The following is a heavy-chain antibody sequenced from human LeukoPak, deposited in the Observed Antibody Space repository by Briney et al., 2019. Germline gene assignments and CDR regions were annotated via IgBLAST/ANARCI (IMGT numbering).Heavy chain of an antibody. CDR1: GGSVSSGSYY. J-gene: IGHJ4*02. CDR2: VYTSGST. V-gene: IGHV4-61*02. Sequence: PSETLSLTCTVSGGSVSSGSYYWTWIRQPAGKGLEWIGRVYTSGSTNYNPSLKSRVTISVDTSKNQFSLKLSSVTAADTAVYYCARRSDILTGFPFDYWGQGTLVTVSS. D-gene: IGHD3-9*01. CDR3: ARRSDILTGFPFDY.